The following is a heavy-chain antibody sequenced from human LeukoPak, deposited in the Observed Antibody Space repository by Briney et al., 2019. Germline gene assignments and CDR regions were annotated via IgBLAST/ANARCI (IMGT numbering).Heavy chain of an antibody. D-gene: IGHD1-20*01. Sequence: SQSLSLTCTVSGAPITTNYWSCIRQPPGKGLEWIGYIDNSGRTNYNPSLMSRVTISADTSKNQFSLNVTSVTAADTAVYYCARYSLIGNNDVDIWGQGTMVTISS. CDR1: GAPITTNY. CDR3: ARYSLIGNNDVDI. J-gene: IGHJ3*02. V-gene: IGHV4-59*01. CDR2: IDNSGRT.